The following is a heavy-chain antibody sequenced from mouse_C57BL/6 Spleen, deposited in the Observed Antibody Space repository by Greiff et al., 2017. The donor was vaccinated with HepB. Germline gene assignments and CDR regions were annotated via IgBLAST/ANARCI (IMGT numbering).Heavy chain of an antibody. V-gene: IGHV1-69*01. CDR3: ASLYYGNPWFAY. D-gene: IGHD2-1*01. CDR2: IDPSDSYT. J-gene: IGHJ3*01. CDR1: GYTFTSYW. Sequence: VQLQQPGAELVTPGASVKLSCKASGYTFTSYWMHWVKQRPGQGLEWIGEIDPSDSYTNYNQKFKGKSTLTVDKSSSTAYMQLSSLTSEDSAVYYCASLYYGNPWFAYWGQGTLVTVSA.